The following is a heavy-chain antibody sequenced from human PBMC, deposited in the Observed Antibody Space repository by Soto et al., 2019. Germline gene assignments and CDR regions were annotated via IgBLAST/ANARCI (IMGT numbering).Heavy chain of an antibody. CDR1: GGTFGSYA. Sequence: QVQLVQSGAEVKKPGSSVKVSCKSSGGTFGSYAISWVRQAPGQGLEWMGGVIPLFGTPNDAEKFHGRVTITADIPTSTAYLELSSLKSADTAVYYCAKIRWTISLQEEDAIWGQGTLVTVSS. CDR3: AKIRWTISLQEEDAI. D-gene: IGHD2-15*01. J-gene: IGHJ4*02. V-gene: IGHV1-69*06. CDR2: VIPLFGTP.